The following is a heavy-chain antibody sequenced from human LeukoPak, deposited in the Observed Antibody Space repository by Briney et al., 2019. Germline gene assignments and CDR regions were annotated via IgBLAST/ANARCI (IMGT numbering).Heavy chain of an antibody. J-gene: IGHJ4*02. Sequence: GASVKVSCKTSGYTFTRNDINWVRQATGQGLEWMRWMNPNSGNSGYAQKFQGRVTITRDNYISTAYMELNSLTSEDTAVYYCARASSNSSGYYAYYFDSWGEGTLVTVSS. CDR3: ARASSNSSGYYAYYFDS. D-gene: IGHD3-22*01. CDR2: MNPNSGNS. CDR1: GYTFTRND. V-gene: IGHV1-8*03.